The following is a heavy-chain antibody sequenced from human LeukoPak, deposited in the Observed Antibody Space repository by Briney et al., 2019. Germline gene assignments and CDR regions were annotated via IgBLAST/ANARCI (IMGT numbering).Heavy chain of an antibody. D-gene: IGHD3-3*01. Sequence: SETLSLTCAVYGGPFSGYYWSWIRQPPGKGLEWIGEINHSGSTNYNPSLKSRVTISVDTSKNQFSLKLSSVTAADTAVYYCARQYFWSGYYPTYYYYGMDVWGQGTTVTVSS. CDR3: ARQYFWSGYYPTYYYYGMDV. J-gene: IGHJ6*02. V-gene: IGHV4-34*01. CDR1: GGPFSGYY. CDR2: INHSGST.